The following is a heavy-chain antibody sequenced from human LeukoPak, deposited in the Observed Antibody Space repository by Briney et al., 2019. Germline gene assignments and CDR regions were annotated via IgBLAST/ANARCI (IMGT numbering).Heavy chain of an antibody. Sequence: PSVTLSLTCAVYGGSFSGYYWSWIRQPPGKGLEWIGEINHSGSTNYNPSLKSRVTISVDTSKNQFSLKLSSVTAADTAVYYCARGLPSDLDYWGQGTLVTVSS. D-gene: IGHD2-2*01. V-gene: IGHV4-34*01. CDR3: ARGLPSDLDY. CDR2: INHSGST. J-gene: IGHJ4*02. CDR1: GGSFSGYY.